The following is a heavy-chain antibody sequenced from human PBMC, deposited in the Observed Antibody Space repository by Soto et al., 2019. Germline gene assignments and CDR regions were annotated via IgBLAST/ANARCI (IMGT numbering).Heavy chain of an antibody. Sequence: GGSLRLSCAASGFTFSTYSMNWVRQAPGKGLEWVSYISSSSSTIFYTDSVKGRFTVSRDNAKNSLYLQMNSLRAEDTAVYYCASLTYYYDSSGPPAYWGQGPLVTVSS. D-gene: IGHD3-22*01. V-gene: IGHV3-48*01. CDR3: ASLTYYYDSSGPPAY. CDR2: ISSSSSTI. CDR1: GFTFSTYS. J-gene: IGHJ4*02.